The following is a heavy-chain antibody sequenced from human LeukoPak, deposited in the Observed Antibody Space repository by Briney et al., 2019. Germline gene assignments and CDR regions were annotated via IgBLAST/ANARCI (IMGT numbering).Heavy chain of an antibody. CDR1: GGSISTYH. J-gene: IGHJ4*02. D-gene: IGHD2-21*01. CDR3: ARTYCGTNACPFDH. V-gene: IGHV4-59*08. CDR2: IFHTGTT. Sequence: PSETLSLTCTVPGGSISTYHWSWIRQPPGKGLECLGFIFHTGTTNYNPSLNSRVTISGDTSKNQFSLKLSSVTAADTAIYYCARTYCGTNACPFDHWGQGNLVTVSS.